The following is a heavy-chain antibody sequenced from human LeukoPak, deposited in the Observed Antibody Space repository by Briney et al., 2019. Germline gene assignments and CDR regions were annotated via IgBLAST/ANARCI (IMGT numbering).Heavy chain of an antibody. J-gene: IGHJ5*02. CDR1: GYSISSDYY. Sequence: SETLSLTCAVSGYSISSDYYWGWIRQPPGKGLEWIGSSYHSGNTYYNPSLKSRVTISVDTPKNQFSLKLISVTAADTAVYYCTRGGSGSSLRIWFDPWGQGTLVTVSS. CDR2: SYHSGNT. CDR3: TRGGSGSSLRIWFDP. D-gene: IGHD3-10*01. V-gene: IGHV4-38-2*01.